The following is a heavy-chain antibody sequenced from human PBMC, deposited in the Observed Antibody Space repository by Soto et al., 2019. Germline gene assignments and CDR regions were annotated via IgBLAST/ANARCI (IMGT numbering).Heavy chain of an antibody. CDR3: ATRSLWFGELYFDY. CDR1: GGTFSSYA. CDR2: IVPIVDTS. V-gene: IGHV1-69*05. Sequence: GASVKVSCKTSGGTFSSYAISWVRQAPGQGLEWMGGIVPIVDTSTYAQKFQGRVTITTDTSTSTAYMELRSLRSDDTAVYYCATRSLWFGELYFDYWGQGTLVTVSS. D-gene: IGHD3-10*01. J-gene: IGHJ4*02.